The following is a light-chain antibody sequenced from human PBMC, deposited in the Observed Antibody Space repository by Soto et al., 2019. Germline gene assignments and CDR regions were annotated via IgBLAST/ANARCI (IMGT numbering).Light chain of an antibody. CDR3: QQSYSTTWT. J-gene: IGKJ1*01. V-gene: IGKV1-39*01. CDR2: AAS. Sequence: DIQMTQSPSSLSASVGDRVTITCRASQGISTYLNWYQQKPGKAPKLLIYAASSLKSGVPSRFSGSESETDFTLTISGLQPEDFANYSCQQSYSTTWTFGQGTKVYIK. CDR1: QGISTY.